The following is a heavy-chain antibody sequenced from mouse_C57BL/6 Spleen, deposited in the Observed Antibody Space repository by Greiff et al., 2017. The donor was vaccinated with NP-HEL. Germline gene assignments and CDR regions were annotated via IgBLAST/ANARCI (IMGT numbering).Heavy chain of an antibody. J-gene: IGHJ2*01. CDR3: ARGYGSTPSAY. D-gene: IGHD1-1*01. V-gene: IGHV1-22*01. Sequence: EVQLQQSGPELVKPGASVKMSCKASGYTFTDYNMHWVKQSHGKSLEWIGYINPNNGGTSYNQKFKGKATLTVNKSSSTAYMELRILTSEDSAVYYCARGYGSTPSAYWGQGTTLTVSS. CDR1: GYTFTDYN. CDR2: INPNNGGT.